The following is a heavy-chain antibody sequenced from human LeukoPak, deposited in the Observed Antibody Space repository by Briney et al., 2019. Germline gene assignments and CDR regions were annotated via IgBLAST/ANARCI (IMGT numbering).Heavy chain of an antibody. CDR1: GGSISSYY. CDR3: ARVRDAFDI. CDR2: IYYSGST. V-gene: IGHV4-59*01. J-gene: IGHJ3*02. Sequence: SECLSLTCTVSGGSISSYYWSWIRQPPGKGLEWIGYIYYSGSTNYNPSLKSRVTISVDTSKNQFSLKLSSVTAADTAVYYCARVRDAFDIWGQGTMLTVSS.